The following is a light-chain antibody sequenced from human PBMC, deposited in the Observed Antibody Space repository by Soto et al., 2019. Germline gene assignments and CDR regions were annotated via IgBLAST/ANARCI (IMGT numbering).Light chain of an antibody. CDR1: QRISTN. CDR3: QQYNSYSRT. V-gene: IGKV3D-15*01. CDR2: GAS. J-gene: IGKJ1*01. Sequence: EIVMTQSPATLSVSPGARAPLSCRASQRISTNLAWYQHKRGQAPRLLIYGASTRATGIPARFSGSGSGTEFTLTISSLQPDDFATYYCQQYNSYSRTFGQGTKVDIK.